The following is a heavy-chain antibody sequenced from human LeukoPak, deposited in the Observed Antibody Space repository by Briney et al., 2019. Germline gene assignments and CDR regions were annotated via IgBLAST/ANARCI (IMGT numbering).Heavy chain of an antibody. J-gene: IGHJ4*02. CDR1: GFTFSSYA. CDR3: AKDGVFGYSSGWHFDY. V-gene: IGHV3-23*01. CDR2: ISGSGGST. D-gene: IGHD6-19*01. Sequence: PGGSLRLSCAASGFTFSSYAMSWVRQAPGKGLEWVSAISGSGGSTYYADSVKGRFTISRDNSKNTLYLQMNSLRAEDTAVYYCAKDGVFGYSSGWHFDYWGQGTLVTVSS.